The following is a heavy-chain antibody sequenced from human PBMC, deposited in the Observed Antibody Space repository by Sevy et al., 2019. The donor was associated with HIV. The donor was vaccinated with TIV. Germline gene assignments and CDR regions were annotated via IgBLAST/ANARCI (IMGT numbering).Heavy chain of an antibody. CDR1: GGSISSSSYY. CDR2: IYYSGST. V-gene: IGHV4-39*01. Sequence: SETLSLTCTVSGGSISSSSYYWGWIRQPPGKGLEWIGSIYYSGSTNYNPSLKSRVTISVDTSKNQFSLKLSSVTAADTAVYYCARSSPYGMDVWGQGTTVTVSS. J-gene: IGHJ6*02. D-gene: IGHD6-6*01. CDR3: ARSSPYGMDV.